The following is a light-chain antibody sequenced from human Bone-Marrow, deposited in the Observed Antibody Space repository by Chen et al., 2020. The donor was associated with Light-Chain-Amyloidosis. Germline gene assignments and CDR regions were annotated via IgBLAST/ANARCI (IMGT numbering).Light chain of an antibody. CDR2: GAS. Sequence: VLTQSTGTLSLSPGERATLSGRVSQSVSSTHLAWYQQKPGQAPRLLIYGASTRATGIPDRFSGTGSATDFTLTISRVEPEDFAIYYCQHYGDSLFTFGPGTKVEIE. V-gene: IGKV3-20*01. CDR3: QHYGDSLFT. J-gene: IGKJ3*01. CDR1: QSVSSTH.